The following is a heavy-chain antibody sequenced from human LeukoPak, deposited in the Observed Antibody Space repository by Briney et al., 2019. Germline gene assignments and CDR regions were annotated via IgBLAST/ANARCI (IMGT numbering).Heavy chain of an antibody. D-gene: IGHD3-16*01. J-gene: IGHJ1*01. V-gene: IGHV4-59*01. CDR3: ARGFGELVGRCLEQFFQF. CDR2: IYYSGST. Sequence: SETLSLTCTVSGGSISSYYWSWLRQPPGKGLEWIGYIYYSGSTNYNPSLKGRVTTSVDTPKNQFSLRLSSVTAADTAVYYCARGFGELVGRCLEQFFQFWGQGSLVTVSS. CDR1: GGSISSYY.